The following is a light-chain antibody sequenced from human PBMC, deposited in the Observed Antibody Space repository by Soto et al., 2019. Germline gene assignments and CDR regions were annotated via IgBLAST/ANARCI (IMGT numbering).Light chain of an antibody. V-gene: IGKV1D-16*01. CDR2: AAS. Sequence: DIQMTQSPSSLSASVGDRVTITCRASQGISRWLAWYQLKPGKAPKSLIYAASTLQSGVPSRFSGSGSGNHFTLTVSSVKPEDSATYYCQQYGSFPETLGQGTKVDIK. CDR1: QGISRW. J-gene: IGKJ1*01. CDR3: QQYGSFPET.